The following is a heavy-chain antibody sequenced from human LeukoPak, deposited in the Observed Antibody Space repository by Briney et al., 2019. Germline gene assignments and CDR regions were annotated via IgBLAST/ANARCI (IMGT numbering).Heavy chain of an antibody. CDR2: IYYTGST. Sequence: SETLSLTCSVSGASISGGTYYWGWIRQPPGKGLEWIGSIYYTGSTYDNPSLKSRVTISVDTSKNQFSLKLSSVTAADTAVYYCAREKVREVRNWFDPWGQGTLVTVSS. CDR1: GASISGGTYY. D-gene: IGHD3-10*01. J-gene: IGHJ5*02. CDR3: AREKVREVRNWFDP. V-gene: IGHV4-39*02.